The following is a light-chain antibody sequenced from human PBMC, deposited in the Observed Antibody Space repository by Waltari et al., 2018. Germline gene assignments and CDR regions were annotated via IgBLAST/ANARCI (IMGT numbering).Light chain of an antibody. J-gene: IGKJ4*01. CDR1: QSVSHSN. CDR2: GAS. V-gene: IGKV3-20*01. Sequence: EIVLTQSPGTLSLSPGERATLSCRATQSVSHSNLAWYQQKGGQAPRLLIYGASSGATGIPDRFSGSGSGTDFTLSISRLEPEDYGVYYCQQYAGSPITFGGGTKVEI. CDR3: QQYAGSPIT.